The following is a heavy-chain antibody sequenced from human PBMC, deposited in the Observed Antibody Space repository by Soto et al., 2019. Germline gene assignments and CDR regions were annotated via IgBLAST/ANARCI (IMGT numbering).Heavy chain of an antibody. CDR2: IKTKTDGGTT. Sequence: EVQLVESGGGLVKPGGSLRLSCAASGLTFSNAWMAWVRQAPGKGLEWVGRIKTKTDGGTTAYAAPVKGRFTISRDDSKNTRYRQTNSLKIKDTAVYYSTPRPWYNWNSPDFDYWGQGTLVTVSS. V-gene: IGHV3-15*07. CDR3: TPRPWYNWNSPDFDY. D-gene: IGHD1-7*01. J-gene: IGHJ4*02. CDR1: GLTFSNAW.